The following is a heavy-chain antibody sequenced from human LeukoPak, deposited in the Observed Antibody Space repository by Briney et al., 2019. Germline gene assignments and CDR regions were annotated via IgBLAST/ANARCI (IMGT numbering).Heavy chain of an antibody. Sequence: GSSVKVPCKASGGTFSSYAISWVRQAPGQGLEWMGGIIPIFGIANYAQKFQGRVTITADKSTSKAYMELSSLRSEDTAVYYCARGSDTAMDPDWYFDLWGRGTLVTVSS. CDR3: ARGSDTAMDPDWYFDL. J-gene: IGHJ2*01. CDR2: IIPIFGIA. V-gene: IGHV1-69*17. D-gene: IGHD5-18*01. CDR1: GGTFSSYA.